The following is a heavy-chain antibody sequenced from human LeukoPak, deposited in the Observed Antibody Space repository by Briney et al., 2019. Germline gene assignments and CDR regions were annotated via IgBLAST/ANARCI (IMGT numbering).Heavy chain of an antibody. J-gene: IGHJ4*02. CDR2: ISWNSGSI. V-gene: IGHV3-9*01. CDR3: AKDKVRGVLDY. CDR1: GFTFDDYA. D-gene: IGHD3-10*01. Sequence: GRSLRLSCAASGFTFDDYAMHWVRQAPGKGLEWVSGISWNSGSIGYADSVKGRFTISRDNAKNSLYLQMNSLRAEDTALYYCAKDKVRGVLDYWDQGTLVTVSS.